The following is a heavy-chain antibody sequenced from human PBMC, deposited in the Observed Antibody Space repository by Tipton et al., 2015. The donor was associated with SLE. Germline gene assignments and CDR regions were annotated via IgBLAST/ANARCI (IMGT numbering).Heavy chain of an antibody. CDR2: IYHNGST. Sequence: TLSLTCAVSGSSISSSNWWSWVRQPPGKGLEWIGEIYHNGSTNYNPSLKSRITISVDKSKNQFSLKLSSVTAADTAVYYCAKTAVTGSYYYYGFDVWGQGTTVAVSS. V-gene: IGHV4-4*02. CDR3: AKTAVTGSYYYYGFDV. CDR1: GSSISSSNW. J-gene: IGHJ6*02. D-gene: IGHD6-19*01.